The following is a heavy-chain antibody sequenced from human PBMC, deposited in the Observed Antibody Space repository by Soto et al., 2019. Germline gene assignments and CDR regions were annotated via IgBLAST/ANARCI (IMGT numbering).Heavy chain of an antibody. Sequence: SGPTLVKPTKTLTLTCTFSGFSLSTSGVGVGWIRQPPGKALECLALIYWDDDKRYSPSLKSRLTITQDTSKNQVSLTMTNMEPVDTATYYGAHRRSEWDALYIWGQGTMVTVSS. CDR3: AHRRSEWDALYI. CDR2: IYWDDDK. D-gene: IGHD3-3*01. J-gene: IGHJ3*02. V-gene: IGHV2-5*02. CDR1: GFSLSTSGVG.